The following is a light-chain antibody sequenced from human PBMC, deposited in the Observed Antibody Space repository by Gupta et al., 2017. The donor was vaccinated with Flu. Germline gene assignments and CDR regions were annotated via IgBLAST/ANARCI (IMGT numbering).Light chain of an antibody. CDR1: QSVSTSY. CDR2: GTF. Sequence: GTLSLSPGERATLPCRASQSVSTSYLAWYQQKPGQAPRLLIYGTFNRATGVPDRFIGGGSGTDFTLTISRLEPEDFAVYSCQQYGSSPYTFGQGTRVEIK. CDR3: QQYGSSPYT. J-gene: IGKJ2*01. V-gene: IGKV3-20*01.